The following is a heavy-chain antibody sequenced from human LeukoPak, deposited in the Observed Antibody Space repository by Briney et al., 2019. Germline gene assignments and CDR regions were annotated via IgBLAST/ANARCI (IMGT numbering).Heavy chain of an antibody. CDR2: IIPNSGDT. CDR3: ARDKAGATF. Sequence: ASVKVSCKASGYTFTGYYIHWVRQAPGQGLEWMGWIIPNSGDTKYAQKFQGRVTMTRDTSISTAYMELSRLTSDDTAVYYCARDKAGATFWGQGTLDTVSS. V-gene: IGHV1-2*02. CDR1: GYTFTGYY. J-gene: IGHJ4*02. D-gene: IGHD1-26*01.